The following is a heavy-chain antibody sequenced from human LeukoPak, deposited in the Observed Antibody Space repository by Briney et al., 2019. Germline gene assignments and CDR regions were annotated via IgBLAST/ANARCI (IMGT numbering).Heavy chain of an antibody. V-gene: IGHV1-8*01. Sequence: GASVKVSCKASGYTFTSYDINWVRQATGQGLEWMGWMNPNSGNTGYAQKFQGRVTMTRNTSISTAYMELSSLRSEDTAVYYCARHASSYGSGSYPLDYWGQGTLVTVSS. CDR2: MNPNSGNT. D-gene: IGHD3-10*01. J-gene: IGHJ4*02. CDR3: ARHASSYGSGSYPLDY. CDR1: GYTFTSYD.